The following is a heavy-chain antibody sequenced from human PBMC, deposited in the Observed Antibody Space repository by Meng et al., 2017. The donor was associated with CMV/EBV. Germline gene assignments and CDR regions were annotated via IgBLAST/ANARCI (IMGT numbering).Heavy chain of an antibody. J-gene: IGHJ5*02. CDR3: ARDLRLVAVAGNWFDP. V-gene: IGHV4-39*07. CDR1: GGSISSSSYY. CDR2: IYYSGST. D-gene: IGHD6-19*01. Sequence: LKLLKSAAGMVKPSETLPITCTASGGSISSSSYYWGWIRQPPGKGLEWIGSIYYSGSTYYNPSLKSRVTISVDTSKNQFSLKLSSVTAADTAVYYCARDLRLVAVAGNWFDPWGQGTLVTVSS.